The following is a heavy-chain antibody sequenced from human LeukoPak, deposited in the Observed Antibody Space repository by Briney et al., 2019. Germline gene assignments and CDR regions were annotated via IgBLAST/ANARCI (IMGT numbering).Heavy chain of an antibody. V-gene: IGHV3-48*01. J-gene: IGHJ4*02. CDR1: GFTFSSYS. CDR2: ISSSSSTI. D-gene: IGHD5-18*01. Sequence: GGSLRLSCAASGFTFSSYSMNWVRQAPGKGLEWVSYISSSSSTIYYADSVKGRFTISRDNAKNSLYLQMNSLRAEDTAVYYCARLNGYSYNNFDYWGQGTLVTVSS. CDR3: ARLNGYSYNNFDY.